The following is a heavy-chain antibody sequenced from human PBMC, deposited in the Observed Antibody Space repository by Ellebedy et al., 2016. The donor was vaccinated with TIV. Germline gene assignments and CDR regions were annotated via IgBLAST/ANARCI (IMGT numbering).Heavy chain of an antibody. V-gene: IGHV5-51*01. CDR1: GYDFARYW. D-gene: IGHD6-13*01. CDR2: INPGASDT. Sequence: GESLKISCKGSGYDFARYWIAWVRQMPGEGLEWMGIINPGASDTRYSPSFQGHVTISADKSISTAYLQWSSLQASDTAMYYCARNRAAGGNYYYGMDVWGQGTTLTVSS. J-gene: IGHJ6*02. CDR3: ARNRAAGGNYYYGMDV.